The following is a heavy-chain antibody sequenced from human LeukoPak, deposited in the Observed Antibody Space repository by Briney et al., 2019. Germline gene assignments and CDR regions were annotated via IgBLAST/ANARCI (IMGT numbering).Heavy chain of an antibody. CDR3: ARSPLRSGWYNY. D-gene: IGHD6-19*01. J-gene: IGHJ4*02. CDR1: GYXFTSYW. CDR2: IYPGDSDT. Sequence: GESLKISCKGSGYXFTSYWICWVRQMPGKGLEWMGIIYPGDSDTTYSPSFQGQVTISADKSISTAYLQWSSLKASDTAMYYCARSPLRSGWYNYWGQGTLVTVSS. V-gene: IGHV5-51*01.